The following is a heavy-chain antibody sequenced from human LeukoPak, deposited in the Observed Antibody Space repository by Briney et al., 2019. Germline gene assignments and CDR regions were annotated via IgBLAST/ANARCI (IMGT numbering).Heavy chain of an antibody. CDR1: GFVFENYA. V-gene: IGHV3-20*04. CDR3: ARGMTSVTTDAFDI. Sequence: PGGSLGLSCAASGFVFENYAMTWVRQAPGKGLEWVSGINWNAGSIGYADSVKGRFTISRDNAKNSLYLQMHSLRAEDTALYYCARGMTSVTTDAFDIWGQGARVTVSS. D-gene: IGHD4-17*01. J-gene: IGHJ3*02. CDR2: INWNAGSI.